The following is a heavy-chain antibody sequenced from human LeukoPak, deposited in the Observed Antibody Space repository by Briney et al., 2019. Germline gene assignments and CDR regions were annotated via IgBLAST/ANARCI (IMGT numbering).Heavy chain of an antibody. V-gene: IGHV4-39*01. J-gene: IGHJ5*02. D-gene: IGHD6-13*01. Sequence: PSETLSLTCTVSGDSISNSRYYWGWIRQPPGKGLDWIASIYYGGCTFYNPSLKSRVTISVDTSKNQFSLTLSSVTAADTAVYYCARQVLGSSSWYWFDPWGQGTLVTVSS. CDR1: GDSISNSRYY. CDR2: IYYGGCT. CDR3: ARQVLGSSSWYWFDP.